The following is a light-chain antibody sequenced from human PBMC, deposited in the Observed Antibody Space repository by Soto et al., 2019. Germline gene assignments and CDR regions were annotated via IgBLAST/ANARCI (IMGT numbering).Light chain of an antibody. Sequence: EIVMTQSPDTLSVSPGERATLSCRASQSVSSNLAWYQQKPGQAPRLLIFGASTRATGIPARFSGSGSGTEFTLTISSLQSEDFVVYNWPYTFGQGTTLEIK. CDR3: PYT. CDR2: GAS. CDR1: QSVSSN. V-gene: IGKV3-15*01. J-gene: IGKJ2*01.